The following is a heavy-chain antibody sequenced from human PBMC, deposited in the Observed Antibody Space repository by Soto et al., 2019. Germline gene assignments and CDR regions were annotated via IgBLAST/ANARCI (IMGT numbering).Heavy chain of an antibody. D-gene: IGHD4-4*01. J-gene: IGHJ4*02. CDR3: ARASFDYSGGYYFDS. Sequence: PSETLSLTCSVSGGSISSGYHYWSWVRQHPGKGLEWIGYMSYSGSAYYNSSLKSRVTISVDTSKNEFSLNLSSVTAADTAVYYCARASFDYSGGYYFDSWGQGTLVTVSS. CDR1: GGSISSGYHY. V-gene: IGHV4-31*03. CDR2: MSYSGSA.